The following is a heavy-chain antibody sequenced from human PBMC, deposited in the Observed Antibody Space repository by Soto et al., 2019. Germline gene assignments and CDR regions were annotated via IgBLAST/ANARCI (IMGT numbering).Heavy chain of an antibody. Sequence: GGSLRLSCAASGFTFSSYAMSWVRQAPGKGLEWVSAISGSGGSTYYADSVKGRFTISRDNSKNALYLQMNSLRAEDTAVYYCAKSPRYIVGATDYWGQGTLVTVSS. CDR1: GFTFSSYA. CDR2: ISGSGGST. V-gene: IGHV3-23*01. J-gene: IGHJ4*02. CDR3: AKSPRYIVGATDY. D-gene: IGHD1-26*01.